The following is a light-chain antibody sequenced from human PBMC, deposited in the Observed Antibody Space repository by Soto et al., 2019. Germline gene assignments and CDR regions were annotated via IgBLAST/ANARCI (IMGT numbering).Light chain of an antibody. J-gene: IGKJ1*01. Sequence: EIVLTQSPGTLSFSPGERATLSCRASQSVSSSYLAWYQQKPGQAPRLLIYRTSNRATGIPDRFSGSGSGTDFTLTTSRLEPEDFAVYWCQQYDSSPRTFGQGTKVDI. CDR2: RTS. V-gene: IGKV3-20*01. CDR3: QQYDSSPRT. CDR1: QSVSSSY.